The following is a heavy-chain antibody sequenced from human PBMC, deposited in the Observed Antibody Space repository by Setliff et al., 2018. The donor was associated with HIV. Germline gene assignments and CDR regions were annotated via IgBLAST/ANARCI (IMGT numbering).Heavy chain of an antibody. J-gene: IGHJ6*02. CDR2: IYSDDYT. D-gene: IGHD3-3*01. CDR1: GLNVNNKY. V-gene: IGHV3-66*01. Sequence: GGSLRLSCAASGLNVNNKYMSWVRQAPGKGLEWVSIIYSDDYTKYADSLKGRFTISRDTSKNTLYLQMNSLRVEDTAVYYCARDYLYYNLYNGSPVYGMDVWGQGTTVTVSS. CDR3: ARDYLYYNLYNGSPVYGMDV.